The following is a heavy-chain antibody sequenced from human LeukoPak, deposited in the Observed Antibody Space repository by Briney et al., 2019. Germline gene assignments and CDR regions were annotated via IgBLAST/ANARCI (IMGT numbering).Heavy chain of an antibody. J-gene: IGHJ3*02. Sequence: GGSLRLSCAASGFTFSSYGMHWVRQAPGKGLEWVAFIRYDGSNKYYADSVKGRFTISRDNSKNTLYLQMNSLRAEDTAVYYCARTPTFEWELLAHDAFDIWGQGTMVTVSS. D-gene: IGHD1-26*01. V-gene: IGHV3-30*02. CDR2: IRYDGSNK. CDR1: GFTFSSYG. CDR3: ARTPTFEWELLAHDAFDI.